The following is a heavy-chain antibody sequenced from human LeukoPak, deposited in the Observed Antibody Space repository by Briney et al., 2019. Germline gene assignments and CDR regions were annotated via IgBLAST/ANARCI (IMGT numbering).Heavy chain of an antibody. D-gene: IGHD2-15*01. Sequence: GGSLRLSCAASGFTFSSYEMNWVRQAPGKGLEWVSSISSSSNYIYYADSVKGRFTISRDNAKNSLNLQMNTLRAEDTAVYSCARGADGVSSNSRGWFDPWGQGTLVTVSS. V-gene: IGHV3-21*01. CDR3: ARGADGVSSNSRGWFDP. J-gene: IGHJ5*02. CDR2: ISSSSNYI. CDR1: GFTFSSYE.